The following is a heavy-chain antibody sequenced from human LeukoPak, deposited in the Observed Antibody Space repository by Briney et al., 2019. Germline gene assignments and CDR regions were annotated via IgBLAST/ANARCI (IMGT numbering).Heavy chain of an antibody. CDR3: AREGGIAVAGMVD. D-gene: IGHD6-19*01. V-gene: IGHV4-59*01. J-gene: IGHJ4*02. CDR1: GGSISSYY. CDR2: IYYSGSN. Sequence: SETLSLTCTVSGGSISSYYWSWIRQPPGKGLEWIGYIYYSGSNNYNPSLKGRVTISVDTSKNQFSLKLSSVTAADTAVYYCAREGGIAVAGMVDWGQGTLVTVSS.